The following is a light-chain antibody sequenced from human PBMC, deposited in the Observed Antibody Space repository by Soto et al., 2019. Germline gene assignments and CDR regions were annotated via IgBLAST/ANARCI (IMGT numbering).Light chain of an antibody. Sequence: QTVVTQPPSASGTPGQRVTISCSGSSSNIGSNYVYWYQQLPGTAPKLLIYSNNQRPSGVPDRFSGSKSGTSASLTISGLKTEDEADYYCQSYDSSNRVFGGGTKLTVL. CDR2: SNN. CDR1: SSNIGSNY. V-gene: IGLV1-47*02. J-gene: IGLJ3*02. CDR3: QSYDSSNRV.